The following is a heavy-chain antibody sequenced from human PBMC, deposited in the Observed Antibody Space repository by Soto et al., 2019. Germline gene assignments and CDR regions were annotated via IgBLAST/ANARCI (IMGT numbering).Heavy chain of an antibody. CDR2: ISGNGDGT. J-gene: IGHJ6*02. Sequence: EVQLLESGGGLVQPGGSLRLACAASGFTFSSYAMSWVRQAPGKGLEWVAAISGNGDGTYYADSVKGRFSISRDNSKSTMYVHMNNLRVEDTAVYYCAKGGGQGIYVPLYGMDVWCQGTTVTVSS. D-gene: IGHD2-2*01. CDR1: GFTFSSYA. CDR3: AKGGGQGIYVPLYGMDV. V-gene: IGHV3-23*01.